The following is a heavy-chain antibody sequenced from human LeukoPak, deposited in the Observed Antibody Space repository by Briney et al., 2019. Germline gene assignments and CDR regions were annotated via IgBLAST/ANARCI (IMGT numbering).Heavy chain of an antibody. Sequence: GGSLRLSCAASGFTFGGYSMNWVRQAPGKGLEWVSYISSSISSVYYADSVKGRFTISRDNAKNSLYLQMNSLRDEDTAVYYCARSMVRGVIEALDYWGQGTLVTVSS. D-gene: IGHD3-10*01. V-gene: IGHV3-48*02. CDR3: ARSMVRGVIEALDY. CDR1: GFTFGGYS. J-gene: IGHJ4*02. CDR2: ISSSISSV.